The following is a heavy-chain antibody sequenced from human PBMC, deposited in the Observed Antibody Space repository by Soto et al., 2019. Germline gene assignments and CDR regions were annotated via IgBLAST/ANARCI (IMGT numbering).Heavy chain of an antibody. CDR1: GGTFSSYA. V-gene: IGHV1-69*12. D-gene: IGHD7-27*01. J-gene: IGHJ6*02. CDR2: IIPLFGTA. CDR3: APTEMGNYSYGMDV. Sequence: QVQLVQSGAEVKKPGSSVKVSCKASGGTFSSYAISWARQAPGQGLEWMGGIIPLFGTADYAQKLQGRVTITAEESTSKDYMELRSLRSEDTAMYYCAPTEMGNYSYGMDVWGQGTKVTVSS.